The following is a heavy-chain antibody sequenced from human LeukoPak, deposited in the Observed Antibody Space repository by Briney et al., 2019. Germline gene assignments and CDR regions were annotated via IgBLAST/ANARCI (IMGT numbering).Heavy chain of an antibody. CDR2: IYFVGTT. Sequence: GGSLRLSCAASGFTVSSNYMTWVRQDPGQWLEWLSVIYFVGTTYYADSVKGRFTFSRDTSRNTVYLQINSLRVENTAVYNFARGDGVYVYWGQGTLVTVSS. CDR1: GFTVSSNY. D-gene: IGHD5/OR15-5a*01. V-gene: IGHV3-53*01. J-gene: IGHJ4*02. CDR3: ARGDGVYVY.